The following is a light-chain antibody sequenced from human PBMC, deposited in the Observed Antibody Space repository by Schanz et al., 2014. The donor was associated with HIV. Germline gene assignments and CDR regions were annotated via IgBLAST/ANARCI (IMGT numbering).Light chain of an antibody. V-gene: IGLV1-40*01. CDR1: SSNIGANYD. CDR2: DNT. J-gene: IGLJ1*01. CDR3: LSYDNRLSGPYV. Sequence: QSVLTQPPSVSGAPGQRVTISCTGSSSNIGANYDVHWYQLLPGSAPKLLIFDNTNRPSGVPARFSGSKSGSSASLAITDLQAEDEADYYCLSYDNRLSGPYVFGSGTKLTVL.